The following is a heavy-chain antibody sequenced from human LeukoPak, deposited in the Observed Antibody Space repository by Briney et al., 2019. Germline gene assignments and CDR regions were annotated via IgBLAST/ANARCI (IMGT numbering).Heavy chain of an antibody. Sequence: PSETLSLTCIVSGYSISSGYYWGWIRQPPGKGLQWIGSIYHSGSTYYNPSLKSRVTISVDTSKNQFSLKLSSVTAADTAVYYCARHRSVVAAPRFDYWGQGTLVTVSS. D-gene: IGHD2-15*01. CDR3: ARHRSVVAAPRFDY. CDR2: IYHSGST. CDR1: GYSISSGYY. J-gene: IGHJ4*02. V-gene: IGHV4-38-2*02.